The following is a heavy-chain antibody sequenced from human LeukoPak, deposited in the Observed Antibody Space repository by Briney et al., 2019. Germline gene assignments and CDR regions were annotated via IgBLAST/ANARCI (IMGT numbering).Heavy chain of an antibody. J-gene: IGHJ4*02. CDR2: ISGSGGST. CDR3: ARAAHSGYDFDY. V-gene: IGHV3-23*01. D-gene: IGHD5-12*01. CDR1: A. Sequence: AMSWVXXAPGKGLEWVSAISGSGGSTYYADSVKGRFTISRDNSKNTLYLQMNSLRAEDTAVYYCARAAHSGYDFDYWGQGTLVTVSS.